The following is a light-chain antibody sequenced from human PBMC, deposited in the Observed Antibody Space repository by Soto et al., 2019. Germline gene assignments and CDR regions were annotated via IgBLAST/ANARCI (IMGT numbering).Light chain of an antibody. CDR3: QQYRSSRT. Sequence: EIVLTQSPGTLSLSPGERATLSCRASQSVSSSYLAWYQQKPGQAPRLLIYGASSRATGIPDRFSGSGSGPDFPLTIRRLEPEVFAVYYCQQYRSSRTFGQGTKVEIK. J-gene: IGKJ1*01. V-gene: IGKV3-20*01. CDR2: GAS. CDR1: QSVSSSY.